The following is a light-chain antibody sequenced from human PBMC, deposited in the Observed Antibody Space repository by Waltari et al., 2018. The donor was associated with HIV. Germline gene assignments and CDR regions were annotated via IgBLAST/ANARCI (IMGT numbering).Light chain of an antibody. V-gene: IGLV1-47*01. Sequence: QSVLTQPPSASGTPGQRATISCFGSNSNIGSHYVYWYQQLPGMAPKLLIYKNNQRPSGVPDRCSGSKSGTSASLAISGLRSEDEADYYCAAWDDRLNLVFGGGTKLTVL. CDR1: NSNIGSHY. J-gene: IGLJ2*01. CDR2: KNN. CDR3: AAWDDRLNLV.